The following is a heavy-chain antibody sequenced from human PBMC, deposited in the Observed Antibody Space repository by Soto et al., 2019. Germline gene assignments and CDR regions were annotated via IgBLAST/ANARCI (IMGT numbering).Heavy chain of an antibody. CDR3: ARGLYYYDSSGYYNDY. J-gene: IGHJ4*02. V-gene: IGHV3-30-3*01. CDR1: GFTFSSYA. Sequence: GGSLRLSCAASGFTFSSYAMHWVRQAPGKGLEWVAVISYDGSNKYYADSVKGRFTISRDNSKNTLHLQMNSLRAEDTAVYYCARGLYYYDSSGYYNDYWGQGTLVTVSS. CDR2: ISYDGSNK. D-gene: IGHD3-22*01.